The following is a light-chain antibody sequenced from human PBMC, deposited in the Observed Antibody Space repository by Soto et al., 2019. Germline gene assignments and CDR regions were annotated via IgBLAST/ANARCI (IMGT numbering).Light chain of an antibody. CDR3: QTWGTAIRV. V-gene: IGLV4-69*01. CDR2: LNSDGSH. J-gene: IGLJ3*02. CDR1: SGHSSHA. Sequence: QSVLTQSPSASASLGASVKLTCTLSSGHSSHAIAWHQQQPEKGPRYLMKLNSDGSHTKGDGIPDRFSGSSSGAERYLTISSLQSEDEADYYCQTWGTAIRVFGGGTQLTVL.